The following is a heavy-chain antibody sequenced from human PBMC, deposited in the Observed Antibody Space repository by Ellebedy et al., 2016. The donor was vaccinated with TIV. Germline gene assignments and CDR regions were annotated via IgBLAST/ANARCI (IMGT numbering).Heavy chain of an antibody. J-gene: IGHJ6*02. CDR3: ARAGGLYCSGGSCIYYGMDV. D-gene: IGHD2-15*01. Sequence: SETLSLXXTVSGGSISSYYWSWIRQPPGKGLEWIGYIYYSGSTNYNPSLKSRVTISVDTSKNQFSLKLSSVTAADTAVYYCARAGGLYCSGGSCIYYGMDVWGQGTTVTVSS. V-gene: IGHV4-59*01. CDR1: GGSISSYY. CDR2: IYYSGST.